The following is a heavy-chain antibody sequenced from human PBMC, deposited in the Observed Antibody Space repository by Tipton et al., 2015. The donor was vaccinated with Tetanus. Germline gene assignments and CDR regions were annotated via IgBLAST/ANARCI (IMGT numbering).Heavy chain of an antibody. D-gene: IGHD2-2*01. V-gene: IGHV4-39*07. J-gene: IGHJ4*02. CDR2: IYYSGSS. Sequence: TLSLTCTVSGGSISGSSYYWGWIRQPPGKGLEWIGSIYYSGSSYYNPTLKSRVTISVDTSKQQFSLSLTSATAADTAVYYCARGWSECSSWSCSPFDSWGQGTLVTVSS. CDR1: GGSISGSSYY. CDR3: ARGWSECSSWSCSPFDS.